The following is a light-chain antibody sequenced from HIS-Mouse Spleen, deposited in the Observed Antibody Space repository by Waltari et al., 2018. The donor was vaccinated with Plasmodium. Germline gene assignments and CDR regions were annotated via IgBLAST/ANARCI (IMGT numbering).Light chain of an antibody. V-gene: IGLV3-10*01. CDR3: YSTDSSGNHRV. J-gene: IGLJ3*02. CDR2: EDS. Sequence: SDQLTQPPSVSVSHGQTARITCAGDALPKKYASWYQQKSGQAPMLVIYEDSKRPSGIPERFSGSSSGTMATLTISGAQVEDEADYYCYSTDSSGNHRVFGGGTKLTVL. CDR1: ALPKKY.